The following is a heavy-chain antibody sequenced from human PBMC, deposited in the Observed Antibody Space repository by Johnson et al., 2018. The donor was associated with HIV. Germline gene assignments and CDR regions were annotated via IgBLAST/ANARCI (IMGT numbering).Heavy chain of an antibody. Sequence: QVRLVESGGGVVQPGRSLRLSCAASGFTFSSYAMHWVRQAPGKGLEWVAVISYDGSNKYYADSVKGRFTISRDNSKNTLYLQMNSLRAEDTAVYYCARGDYDILTGYAFDIWGQGTMVTVSS. CDR2: ISYDGSNK. CDR1: GFTFSSYA. J-gene: IGHJ3*02. CDR3: ARGDYDILTGYAFDI. D-gene: IGHD3-9*01. V-gene: IGHV3-30-3*01.